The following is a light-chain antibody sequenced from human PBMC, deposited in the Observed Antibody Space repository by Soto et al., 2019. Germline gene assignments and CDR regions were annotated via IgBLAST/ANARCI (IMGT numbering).Light chain of an antibody. CDR3: QQSYSSWT. Sequence: DIQMTQSPSSLSAPVGDRVTITCRASQSIGSHLNWFQQKPGKAPNLLIYAASSLHSGVPSRFSGSGSGTDFTLTISSLQPEDVATFFCQQSYSSWTFGQGTKVDIK. CDR2: AAS. CDR1: QSIGSH. V-gene: IGKV1-39*01. J-gene: IGKJ1*01.